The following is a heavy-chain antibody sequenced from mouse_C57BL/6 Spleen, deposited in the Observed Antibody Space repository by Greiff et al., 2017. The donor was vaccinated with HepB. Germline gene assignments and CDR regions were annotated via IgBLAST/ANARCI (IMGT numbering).Heavy chain of an antibody. CDR1: GYSITSGYY. V-gene: IGHV3-6*01. CDR2: ISYDGSN. D-gene: IGHD4-1*01. CDR3: ARVGLGDFDY. J-gene: IGHJ2*01. Sequence: EVQLQESGPGLVKPSQSLSLTCSVTGYSITSGYYWNWIRQFPGNKLEWMGYISYDGSNNYNPSLKNRISITRDTSKNQFFLKLNSVTTEDTATYYCARVGLGDFDYWGQGTTLTVSS.